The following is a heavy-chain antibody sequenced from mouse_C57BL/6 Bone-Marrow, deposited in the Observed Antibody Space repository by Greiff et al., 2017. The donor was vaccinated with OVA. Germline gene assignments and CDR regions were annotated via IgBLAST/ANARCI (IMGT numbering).Heavy chain of an antibody. CDR3: ARCDGYYYWYFDV. D-gene: IGHD2-3*01. V-gene: IGHV1-53*01. J-gene: IGHJ1*03. CDR2: INPSNGGT. CDR1: GYTFTSYW. Sequence: VQLQQPGTELVKPGASVKLSCKASGYTFTSYWMHWVKQRPGQGLEWIGNINPSNGGTNYNEKFKSKATLTVDKSSSTAYMQLSSLTSEDSAVYYCARCDGYYYWYFDVWGTGTPVTVSS.